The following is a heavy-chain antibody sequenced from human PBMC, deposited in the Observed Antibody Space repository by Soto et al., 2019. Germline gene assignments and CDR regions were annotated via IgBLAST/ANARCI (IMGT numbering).Heavy chain of an antibody. CDR2: VNGDGSTT. J-gene: IGHJ4*02. Sequence: EVQLVESGGGIVQPGGSMRLSCVVSGFTLTNYWIHWVLQAPGKGLVWVSRVNGDGSTTNYADSLRGRFTISRDNARSTVFLQMNSLGADDTALYYCARGQAGSYSFDYWGQGTLVTVSS. D-gene: IGHD3-10*01. CDR3: ARGQAGSYSFDY. V-gene: IGHV3-74*01. CDR1: GFTLTNYW.